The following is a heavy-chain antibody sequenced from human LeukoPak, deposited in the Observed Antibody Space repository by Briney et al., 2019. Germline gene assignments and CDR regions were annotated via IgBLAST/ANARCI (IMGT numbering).Heavy chain of an antibody. CDR1: GFSFSNYN. Sequence: GGSLRLSCEASGFSFSNYNMNWVRQAPERGLEWVSYITLSSTTIYYADSVKGRFTISRDNAKNSLYLQMNSLRAEDTAVYYCARGGGSGSYFVGWGQGTLVTVSS. D-gene: IGHD3-10*01. CDR3: ARGGGSGSYFVG. V-gene: IGHV3-48*04. CDR2: ITLSSTTI. J-gene: IGHJ4*02.